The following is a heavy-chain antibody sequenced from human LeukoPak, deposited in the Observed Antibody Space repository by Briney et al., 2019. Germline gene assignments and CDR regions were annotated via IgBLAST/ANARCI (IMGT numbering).Heavy chain of an antibody. Sequence: GGSLRLSCAASGFNFTNHWMHWFRHAPGKGLVWVSRLNHDGSTTTYADFVKGRFTISRDNAKKTLYLQMNSLTAEDTAVYFGARGRPRGYSGFVSDHWGQGTPISVSS. CDR1: GFNFTNHW. V-gene: IGHV3-74*03. J-gene: IGHJ5*02. D-gene: IGHD5-12*01. CDR2: LNHDGSTT. CDR3: ARGRPRGYSGFVSDH.